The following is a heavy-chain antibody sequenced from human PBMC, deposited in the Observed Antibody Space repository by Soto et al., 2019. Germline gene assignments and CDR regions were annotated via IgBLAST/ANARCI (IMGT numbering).Heavy chain of an antibody. CDR2: IKQDVSEK. Sequence: EVQLVESGGGLVQPGGSLRLSCAASGFTFSSYWMSWVRQAPGKGLEWVANIKQDVSEKYYVDSLKVKFTISRDNAKNTLYLQMTSLRAEDTAVYYCARAAYYDIPGGSDAFDIWGQETMVTVSS. CDR3: ARAAYYDIPGGSDAFDI. CDR1: GFTFSSYW. J-gene: IGHJ3*02. D-gene: IGHD3-9*01. V-gene: IGHV3-7*01.